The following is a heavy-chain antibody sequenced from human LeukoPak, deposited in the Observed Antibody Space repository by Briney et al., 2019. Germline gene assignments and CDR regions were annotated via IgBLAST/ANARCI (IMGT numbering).Heavy chain of an antibody. V-gene: IGHV4-59*08. CDR1: GGSISSYY. CDR2: IYYSGST. CDR3: ARQNVDTAMAYDY. J-gene: IGHJ4*02. D-gene: IGHD5-18*01. Sequence: SQTLSLTCTVSGGSISSYYWSWIRQPPGRGLEWIGYIYYSGSTNYNPSLKSRVTISVDTSKNQSSLKLSSVTAADTAVYYCARQNVDTAMAYDYWGQGTLVTVSS.